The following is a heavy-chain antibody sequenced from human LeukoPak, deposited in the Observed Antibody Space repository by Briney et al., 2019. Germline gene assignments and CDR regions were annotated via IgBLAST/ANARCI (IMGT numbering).Heavy chain of an antibody. CDR2: IYPSGST. CDR3: ARDSVSSSNLGY. V-gene: IGHV4-61*02. J-gene: IGHJ4*02. Sequence: TLSLTCTVSGSSISSGSYHWSWIRQPAGKGLEWIGRIYPSGSTNYDPSLKSRVTISVDMSKNQFSLKLTSVTAADTAVYYCARDSVSSSNLGYWGQGTLVTVSS. D-gene: IGHD6-13*01. CDR1: GSSISSGSYH.